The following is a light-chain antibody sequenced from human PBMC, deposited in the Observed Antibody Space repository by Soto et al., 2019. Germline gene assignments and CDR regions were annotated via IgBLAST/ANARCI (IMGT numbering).Light chain of an antibody. J-gene: IGLJ2*01. CDR1: SSDVGGYNY. CDR2: DVS. Sequence: QSALTQPASVSGSPGQSITISCTGTSSDVGGYNYVSWYQQHPGKAPKLMIYDVSNRPSGVSNRFSGSKSGNTASLTISGLHAEDEADYYCSSYTSSSTLYVVFGGGTKLTV. V-gene: IGLV2-14*01. CDR3: SSYTSSSTLYVV.